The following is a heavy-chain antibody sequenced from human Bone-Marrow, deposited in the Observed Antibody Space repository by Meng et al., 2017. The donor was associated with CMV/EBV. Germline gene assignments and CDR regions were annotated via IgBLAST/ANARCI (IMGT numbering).Heavy chain of an antibody. D-gene: IGHD2-2*01. J-gene: IGHJ6*02. CDR2: ISSSNSYI. Sequence: GESLKISCAASGFTFSSYSMNWVRQAPGKGLEWVSSISSSNSYIYYADSVKGRFTISRDNAKNSLYLQMNSLRAEDTAVYYCARAGPLPAATDYYYYYGMDVWGQGTTVTVSS. V-gene: IGHV3-21*01. CDR1: GFTFSSYS. CDR3: ARAGPLPAATDYYYYYGMDV.